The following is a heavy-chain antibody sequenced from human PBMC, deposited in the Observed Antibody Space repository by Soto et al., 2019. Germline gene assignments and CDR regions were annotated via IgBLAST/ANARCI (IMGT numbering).Heavy chain of an antibody. V-gene: IGHV3-33*06. CDR3: AKQDTAMVTSGMDV. CDR2: IGYDGSNK. D-gene: IGHD5-18*01. J-gene: IGHJ6*02. Sequence: QVPLVESGGGVVQPGGSLRLSCAASGFTFSSYGMHWVRQAPGKGREWVAGIGYDGSNKYYADSGKGRFTISRDNSKNTLYLEMNSLRAEDTAVYYCAKQDTAMVTSGMDVWGQGTTVTVSS. CDR1: GFTFSSYG.